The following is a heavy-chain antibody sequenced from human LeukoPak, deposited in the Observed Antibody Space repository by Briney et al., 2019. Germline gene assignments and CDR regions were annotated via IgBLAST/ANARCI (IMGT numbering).Heavy chain of an antibody. J-gene: IGHJ4*02. V-gene: IGHV4-34*01. CDR3: ARLIYYDSSGYLDY. CDR1: GGSFSSYY. Sequence: PSETLSLTCAVYGGSFSSYYWSWIRQSPGKGLEWIGNINYSGSANYNPSLKSRVTISVDMSKNQFSLKLSSVTAADTAVYYCARLIYYDSSGYLDYWGQGSLVTVSS. D-gene: IGHD3-22*01. CDR2: INYSGSA.